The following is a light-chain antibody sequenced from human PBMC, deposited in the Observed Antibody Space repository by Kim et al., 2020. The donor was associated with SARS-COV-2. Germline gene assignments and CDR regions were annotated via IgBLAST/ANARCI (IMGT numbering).Light chain of an antibody. CDR2: GKN. Sequence: SSELTQDPAVSVALGQTVRITCQGDSLRRYYASWYQQKPGQAPVLVIYGKNNRPSGIPDRFSGSSSGNTASLTITGAQAEDEAVYYCHSRDSSANVVFGGGTQLTVL. CDR3: HSRDSSANVV. J-gene: IGLJ2*01. CDR1: SLRRYY. V-gene: IGLV3-19*01.